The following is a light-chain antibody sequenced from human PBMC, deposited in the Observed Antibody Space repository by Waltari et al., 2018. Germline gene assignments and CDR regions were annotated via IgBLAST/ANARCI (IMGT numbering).Light chain of an antibody. V-gene: IGLV1-40*01. J-gene: IGLJ1*01. CDR3: QSYDSSLSGFYV. CDR2: GNN. CDR1: YSNVGAGYD. Sequence: QSVLTQPPSVSGAPGQTVTISCTGTYSNVGAGYDVHWYQQVPGAAPKLLIFGNNNRPSGVPDRFSGSKSGASASLAITGLQADDEADYFCQSYDSSLSGFYVFGSGTKVTVL.